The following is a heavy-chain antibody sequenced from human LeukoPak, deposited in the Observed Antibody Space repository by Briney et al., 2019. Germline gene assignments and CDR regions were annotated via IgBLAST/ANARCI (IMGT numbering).Heavy chain of an antibody. V-gene: IGHV1-2*02. CDR1: GYTFTGYH. D-gene: IGHD3-22*01. CDR3: ARVGYYDSSGPNDY. Sequence: ASVKVSCKASGYTFTGYHMHWVRQAPGQGLEWMGWINPNSGGTNYAQKFQGRVTMTRDTSISTAYMELSRLRSDDTAVYYCARVGYYDSSGPNDYWGQGTLVTVSS. J-gene: IGHJ4*02. CDR2: INPNSGGT.